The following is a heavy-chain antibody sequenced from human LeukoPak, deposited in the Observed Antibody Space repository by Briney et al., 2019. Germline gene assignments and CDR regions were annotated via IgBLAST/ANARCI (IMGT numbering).Heavy chain of an antibody. CDR2: INHSGST. CDR1: GGSFSGYY. V-gene: IGHV4-34*01. J-gene: IGHJ4*02. CDR3: ARIRHYYDSSGYPYED. Sequence: SETLSLTCAVYGGSFSGYYWSWIRQPPGKGLEWIGEINHSGSTNYNPSLKSRVTISVDTSKNQFSLKLSSVTAADMAVYYCARIRHYYDSSGYPYEDWGQGTLVTVSS. D-gene: IGHD3-22*01.